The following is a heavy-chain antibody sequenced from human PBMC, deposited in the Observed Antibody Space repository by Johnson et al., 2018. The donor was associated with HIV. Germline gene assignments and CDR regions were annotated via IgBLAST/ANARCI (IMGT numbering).Heavy chain of an antibody. CDR2: IGTAGDT. V-gene: IGHV3-13*01. D-gene: IGHD5-12*01. CDR3: AKSDSGYDAFDI. J-gene: IGHJ3*02. CDR1: GFTFSSYD. Sequence: VQLVESGGGLVQPGGSLRLSCAASGFTFSSYDMHWVRQATGKGLEWVSSIGTAGDTYYPGSVKGRFTISRENSKNTLYLQMNSLLPEDTAVYYCAKSDSGYDAFDIWGQGTMVTVSS.